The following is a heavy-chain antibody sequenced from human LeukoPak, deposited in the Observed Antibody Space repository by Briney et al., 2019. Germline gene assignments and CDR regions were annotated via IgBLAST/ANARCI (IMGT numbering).Heavy chain of an antibody. D-gene: IGHD6-13*01. Sequence: AGGSLRLSCAASGFSFSSYAMHWVRQAPGKRMEWVALISYDRNNKYYTDSVKGRFTISRYNSRNTLSLQMNSLRAEDTPVYSCAKEQFIAAAGTDFYSDSGWAPFFDYWGQGTLVTVSS. J-gene: IGHJ4*02. V-gene: IGHV3-30*18. CDR3: AKEQFIAAAGTDFYSDSGWAPFFDY. CDR1: GFSFSSYA. CDR2: ISYDRNNK.